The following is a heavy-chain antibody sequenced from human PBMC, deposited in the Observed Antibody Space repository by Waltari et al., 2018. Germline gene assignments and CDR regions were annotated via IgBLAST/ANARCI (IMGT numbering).Heavy chain of an antibody. V-gene: IGHV1-69*12. D-gene: IGHD3-10*01. CDR2: VVPYFGTA. Sequence: QVQLVQSGAEVKKPGSSVTVSCKASGGTFSSNAISWVRQAPGQGLEWMGGVVPYFGTAKNAQRFPGRGTLTADVSTSTGYMELSSLRSGDVAVYYCARGVVRGVIMTKFDYWGQGTLVTVSS. J-gene: IGHJ4*02. CDR3: ARGVVRGVIMTKFDY. CDR1: GGTFSSNA.